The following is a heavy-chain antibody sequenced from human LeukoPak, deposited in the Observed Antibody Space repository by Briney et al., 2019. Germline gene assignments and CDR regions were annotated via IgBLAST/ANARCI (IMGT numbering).Heavy chain of an antibody. Sequence: GGSLRLSCAASGFTFSNYWMSWARQAPGKGLEWVSYISSSGSTIYYADSVKGRFTISRDNAKNSLYLQMNSLRAEDTAVYYCARADYDSSGYYFDYWGQGTLVTVSS. V-gene: IGHV3-11*04. J-gene: IGHJ4*02. CDR3: ARADYDSSGYYFDY. CDR1: GFTFSNYW. CDR2: ISSSGSTI. D-gene: IGHD3-22*01.